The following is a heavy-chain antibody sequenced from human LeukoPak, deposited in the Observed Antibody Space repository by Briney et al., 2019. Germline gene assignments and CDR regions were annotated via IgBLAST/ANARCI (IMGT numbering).Heavy chain of an antibody. CDR1: GFTFSSYG. Sequence: GGSLRLSCAASGFTFSSYGMHWVRQAPGKGLEWVAVISYDGSNKYYADSVKGRFTISRDNSKNTLYLQMNSLRAEDTAVYYCAKDRRLWSGYWYFDYWGQGTLVTVSS. V-gene: IGHV3-30*18. D-gene: IGHD3-3*01. CDR3: AKDRRLWSGYWYFDY. J-gene: IGHJ4*02. CDR2: ISYDGSNK.